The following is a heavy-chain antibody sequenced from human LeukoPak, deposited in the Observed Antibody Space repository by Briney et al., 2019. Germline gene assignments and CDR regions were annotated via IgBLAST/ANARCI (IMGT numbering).Heavy chain of an antibody. V-gene: IGHV4-38-2*01. J-gene: IGHJ4*02. Sequence: SETLSLTCAVSGYSISSGYYRGWSRQPPGKGLECIGSIYHSGSTYYNPSLKSRVTISVDTSKNQFSLKLSSVTAADTAVHYCARMNFGDTAMVKVQGYFDYWGQGTLVTVSS. CDR3: ARMNFGDTAMVKVQGYFDY. CDR2: IYHSGST. D-gene: IGHD5-18*01. CDR1: GYSISSGYY.